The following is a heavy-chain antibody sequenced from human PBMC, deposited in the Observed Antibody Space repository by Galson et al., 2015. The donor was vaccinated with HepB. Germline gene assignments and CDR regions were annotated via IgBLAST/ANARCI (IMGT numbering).Heavy chain of an antibody. V-gene: IGHV6-1*01. CDR3: ARVEVRFSFYGMDV. CDR1: GDSVSSNSAA. Sequence: CAISGDSVSSNSAAWNWIRRSPSRGLEWLGRTYYRSKWYNDYAVSVKSRIAINPDTSKNQFSLQLNSVTPEDTAVYYCARVEVRFSFYGMDVWGQGTTVTVSS. D-gene: IGHD3-3*01. CDR2: TYYRSKWYN. J-gene: IGHJ6*02.